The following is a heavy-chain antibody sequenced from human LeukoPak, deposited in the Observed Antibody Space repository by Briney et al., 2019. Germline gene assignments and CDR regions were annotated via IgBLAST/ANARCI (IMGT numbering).Heavy chain of an antibody. Sequence: SETLSLTCTVSGGSISTYYWNWIRQHPGKGLEWIGYIHYSGSTNYNPSLKSRVTISVDTSKNQFSLKLSSLTAADTAVYYCAREAVSATIVGTTYLDIWGQGTTVTVSS. D-gene: IGHD1-26*01. V-gene: IGHV4-59*01. CDR3: AREAVSATIVGTTYLDI. CDR1: GGSISTYY. CDR2: IHYSGST. J-gene: IGHJ3*02.